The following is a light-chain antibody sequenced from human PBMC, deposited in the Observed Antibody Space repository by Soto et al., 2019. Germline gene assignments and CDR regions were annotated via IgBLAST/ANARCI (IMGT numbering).Light chain of an antibody. V-gene: IGLV2-14*01. CDR3: SSYTSSRAYV. Sequence: QSVLTQRASVSGSPGQSITISCTGTSSDVGGYNYVSWYQQQSGKAPKLMIHEVSNRPSGVSNRFSGSKSGNTASLTISGLQAEDEADYYCSSYTSSRAYVFGIGTKVTV. J-gene: IGLJ1*01. CDR1: SSDVGGYNY. CDR2: EVS.